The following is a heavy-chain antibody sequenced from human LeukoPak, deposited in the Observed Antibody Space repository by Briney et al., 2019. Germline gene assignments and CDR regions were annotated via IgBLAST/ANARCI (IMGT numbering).Heavy chain of an antibody. V-gene: IGHV3-11*01. D-gene: IGHD3-10*01. CDR1: GFTFSSYW. CDR2: ISSSGSTI. J-gene: IGHJ4*02. CDR3: ARDQGILGPYFDY. Sequence: PGGSLRLSCAASGFTFSSYWMSWIRQAPGKGLEWVSYISSSGSTIYYADSVKGRFTISRDNAKNSLYLQMNSLRAEDTAVYYCARDQGILGPYFDYWGQGTLVTVSS.